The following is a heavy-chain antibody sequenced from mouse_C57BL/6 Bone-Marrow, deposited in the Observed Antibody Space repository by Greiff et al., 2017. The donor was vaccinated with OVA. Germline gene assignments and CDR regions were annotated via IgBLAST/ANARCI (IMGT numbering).Heavy chain of an antibody. V-gene: IGHV5-17*01. J-gene: IGHJ4*01. CDR1: GFTFSDYG. CDR2: ISSGSSTI. CDR3: ARHRYGSWDAMDY. Sequence: DVMLVESGGGLVKPGGSLKLSCAASGFTFSDYGMHWVRQAPEKGLEWVAYISSGSSTIYYADTVKGRFTISRDNAKNTLFLQMTSLRSEDTAMYYRARHRYGSWDAMDYWGQGTSVTVSS. D-gene: IGHD1-1*01.